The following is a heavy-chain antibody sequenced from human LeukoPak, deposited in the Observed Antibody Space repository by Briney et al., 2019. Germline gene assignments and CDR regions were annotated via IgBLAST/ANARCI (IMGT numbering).Heavy chain of an antibody. D-gene: IGHD2-21*02. CDR3: SRDRGGGDIYFDY. J-gene: IGHJ4*02. CDR1: GFTFSSYG. V-gene: IGHV3-48*03. Sequence: GGSLRLSCAASGFTFSSYGMNWVRQAPGKGPEWISYISRSGSTVYYADSVKGRFTISRDNAKNSLYLQMSSLGAEDTAIYYCSRDRGGGDIYFDYWGQGTLVTVSS. CDR2: ISRSGSTV.